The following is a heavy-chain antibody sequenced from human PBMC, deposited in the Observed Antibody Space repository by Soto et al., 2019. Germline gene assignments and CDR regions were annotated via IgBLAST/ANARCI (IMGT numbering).Heavy chain of an antibody. CDR2: IYYSGST. V-gene: IGHV4-31*03. J-gene: IGHJ3*02. D-gene: IGHD2-15*01. CDR3: ARDPAGYCSGGSCYVGTGAFDS. CDR1: GGSISSCGYY. Sequence: SETLSLTCTVSGGSISSCGYYWSWIRQHPGKGLEWIGYIYYSGSTYYNPSLKSRVTISVDTSKNQFSLKLSSVTAADTAVYYCARDPAGYCSGGSCYVGTGAFDSWGQGTMVTVSS.